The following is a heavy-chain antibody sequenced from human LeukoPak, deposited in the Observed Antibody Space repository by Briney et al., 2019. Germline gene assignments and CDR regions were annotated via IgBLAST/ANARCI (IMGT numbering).Heavy chain of an antibody. V-gene: IGHV3-30*03. CDR1: GFTFSGFG. CDR2: ISYNARHE. Sequence: GKSLRLSCVASGFTFSGFGMHWVRQAPGKGLEWVAVISYNARHEYYRDSVKGRFSISRDNSKNTVSLQMDSLTIEDTAVYYCVRGGSPPTSTWSLDEWGQGTLVSVSS. D-gene: IGHD2-2*01. J-gene: IGHJ4*02. CDR3: VRGGSPPTSTWSLDE.